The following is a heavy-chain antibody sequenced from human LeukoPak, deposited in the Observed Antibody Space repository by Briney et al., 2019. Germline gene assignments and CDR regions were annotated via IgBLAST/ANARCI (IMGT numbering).Heavy chain of an antibody. CDR2: ISASGGST. J-gene: IGHJ3*01. CDR3: AKAGSYSDISVYPLASFDF. V-gene: IGHV3-23*01. CDR1: GFTFSNSD. Sequence: GGSLSLSCAASGFTFSNSDMNWVRQAPGKGLEWVSFISASGGSTHYADSVRGRFTISRDNSKNTLYLQMNSLRAEDTAVYYCAKAGSYSDISVYPLASFDFWGQGTMVTVSS. D-gene: IGHD3-22*01.